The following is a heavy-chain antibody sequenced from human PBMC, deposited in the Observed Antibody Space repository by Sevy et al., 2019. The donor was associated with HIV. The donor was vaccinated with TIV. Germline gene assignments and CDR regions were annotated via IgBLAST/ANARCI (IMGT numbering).Heavy chain of an antibody. Sequence: GGSLRLSCAASGFTFSNYDMHWVRQAPGKGLEWVAVIAHDGNYNNYADSVKVRFTISRDDFKNTLYLQMSSLRPEDTAVYFYARLFSCGGDCYYLDYWGQGALVTVSS. J-gene: IGHJ4*02. CDR1: GFTFSNYD. V-gene: IGHV3-30-3*01. D-gene: IGHD2-21*02. CDR2: IAHDGNYN. CDR3: ARLFSCGGDCYYLDY.